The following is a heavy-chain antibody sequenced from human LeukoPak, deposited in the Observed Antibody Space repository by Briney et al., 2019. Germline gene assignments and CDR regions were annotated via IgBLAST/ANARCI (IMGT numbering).Heavy chain of an antibody. J-gene: IGHJ4*02. D-gene: IGHD3-10*01. CDR2: INWNGGST. V-gene: IGHV3-20*04. CDR1: GGSLSGYY. CDR3: ARRRVTVVRGVDITSYYFDY. Sequence: ETLSLTCAVYGGSLSGYYWSWVRQAPGKGLEWVSGINWNGGSTGYADSVKGRFTISRDNAKNSLFLQMNSLRAEDTALYYCARRRVTVVRGVDITSYYFDYWGQGTLVTVSS.